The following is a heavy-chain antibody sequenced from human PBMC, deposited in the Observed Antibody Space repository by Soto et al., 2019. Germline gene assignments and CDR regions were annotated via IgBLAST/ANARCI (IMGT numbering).Heavy chain of an antibody. CDR1: AGSISSGCYS. CDR3: AGDRETNWLDP. J-gene: IGHJ5*02. Sequence: PSETRSLAXAADAGSISSGCYSWSWLLQTPVKGLEWIGYIYLSGSTYYNPSLKCRVPISVDKTKNQLSLKLRSVTAVDSAMCYCAGDRETNWLDPCGQGGLVTVSS. CDR2: IYLSGST. V-gene: IGHV4-30-2*01.